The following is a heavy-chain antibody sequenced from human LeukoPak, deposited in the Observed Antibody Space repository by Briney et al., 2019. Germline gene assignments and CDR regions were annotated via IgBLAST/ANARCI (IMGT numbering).Heavy chain of an antibody. CDR3: AKGYGSGSSRYYFDY. D-gene: IGHD3-10*01. CDR2: ISGSGGST. J-gene: IGHJ4*02. Sequence: PGGSLRLSCAASGFTFTSYAMSWVRRAPGKGLEWVSTISGSGGSTYYADSVKGRFTISRDNSKNTLYLQMNSLRAEDTAVYYCAKGYGSGSSRYYFDYWGQGTLVTVSS. V-gene: IGHV3-23*01. CDR1: GFTFTSYA.